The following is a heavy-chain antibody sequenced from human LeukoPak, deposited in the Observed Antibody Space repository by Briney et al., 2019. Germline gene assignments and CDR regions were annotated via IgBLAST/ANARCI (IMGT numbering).Heavy chain of an antibody. CDR1: GFTFNNYG. D-gene: IGHD6-25*01. CDR3: AKEFTSFSSGWLFQD. Sequence: PGGSLRLSCAASGFTFNNYGMQWVRQAPGKGLEWLAVISHDGGTQFYADSVEGRFTISRDNSKNTLDLQIRSLTAEDTAVYYCAKEFTSFSSGWLFQDWGQGTLVTVSS. V-gene: IGHV3-30*18. CDR2: ISHDGGTQ. J-gene: IGHJ1*01.